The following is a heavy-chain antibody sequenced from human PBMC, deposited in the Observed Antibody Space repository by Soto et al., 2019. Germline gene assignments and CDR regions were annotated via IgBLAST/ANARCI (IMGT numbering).Heavy chain of an antibody. D-gene: IGHD5-12*01. J-gene: IGHJ4*02. CDR1: GGSISSGDYY. CDR3: ARVGVEWLRLFDY. CDR2: IYYSGST. Sequence: SETLSLTCTVSGGSISSGDYYWSWIRQPPGKGLEWIGYIYYSGSTYYNPSLKSRVTISVDTSKNQFSLKLSSVTAADTAVYYCARVGVEWLRLFDYWGQGTRVTVSS. V-gene: IGHV4-30-4*01.